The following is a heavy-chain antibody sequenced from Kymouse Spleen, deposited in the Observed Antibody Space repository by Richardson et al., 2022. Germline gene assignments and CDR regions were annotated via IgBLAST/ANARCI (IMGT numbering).Heavy chain of an antibody. V-gene: IGHV4-34*01. CDR1: GGSFSGYY. Sequence: QVQLQQWGAGLLKPSETLSLTCAVYGGSFSGYYWSWIRQPPGKGLEWIGEINHSGSTNYNPSLKSRVTISVDTSKNQFSLKLSSVTAADTAVYYCAREGMVRGVIGYYYYGMDVWGQGTTVTVSS. CDR3: AREGMVRGVIGYYYYGMDV. D-gene: IGHD3-10*01. J-gene: IGHJ6*02. CDR2: INHSGST.